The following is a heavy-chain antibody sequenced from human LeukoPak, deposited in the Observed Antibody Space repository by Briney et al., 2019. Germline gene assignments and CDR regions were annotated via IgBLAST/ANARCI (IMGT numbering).Heavy chain of an antibody. CDR3: ARDQRWLQSAGFDY. CDR1: GGTFSSYA. Sequence: SVKVSCKASGGTFSSYAISWVRQAPGQGLEWMGGIIPIFGTANYAQKFQGRVTITADESTSTAYMELSSLRSDDTAVYYCARDQRWLQSAGFDYWGQGTLVTVSS. CDR2: IIPIFGTA. V-gene: IGHV1-69*13. D-gene: IGHD5-24*01. J-gene: IGHJ4*02.